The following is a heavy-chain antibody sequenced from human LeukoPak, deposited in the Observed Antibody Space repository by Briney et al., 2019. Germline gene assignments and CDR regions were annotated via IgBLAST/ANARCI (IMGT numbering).Heavy chain of an antibody. V-gene: IGHV4-4*09. CDR3: ARLLNPTMLTRFYFDL. D-gene: IGHD4/OR15-4a*01. Sequence: SETLSLTCTVSGGSISRYYWSWIRQPPGKGLEWIGHIHNRGSTNYNPSLKSRVTISLDTSRNQFSLKLSSVTAADTAVYYCARLLNPTMLTRFYFDLWGQGTLVTVSS. CDR2: IHNRGST. J-gene: IGHJ4*02. CDR1: GGSISRYY.